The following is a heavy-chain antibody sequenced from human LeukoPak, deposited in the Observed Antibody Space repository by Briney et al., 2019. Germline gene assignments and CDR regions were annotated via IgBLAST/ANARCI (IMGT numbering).Heavy chain of an antibody. CDR1: GYTFTGYY. CDR2: INPNSGVT. Sequence: ASVKVSCKASGYTFTGYYIHWVRQAPGQGLEWMGWINPNSGVTHYPQKFQGRVTMTRDTSIRTAYMEVSSLRSDDTAVYYCARSSIAAAGGASFDYWGQGTLVTVSS. CDR3: ARSSIAAAGGASFDY. V-gene: IGHV1-2*02. D-gene: IGHD6-13*01. J-gene: IGHJ4*02.